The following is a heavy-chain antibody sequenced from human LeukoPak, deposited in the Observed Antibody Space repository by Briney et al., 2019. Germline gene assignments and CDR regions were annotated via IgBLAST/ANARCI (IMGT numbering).Heavy chain of an antibody. J-gene: IGHJ4*02. Sequence: GGSLRLSCAAPGFTFSSYWMHWVRQAPGKGLVWVSRVNSDGRSTSYADSVKGRFTISRDNSKNTLHLQMNSLRAEDTAVYYCARHSNGYYHYDYWGPGTPVTVAS. CDR1: GFTFSSYW. CDR3: ARHSNGYYHYDY. D-gene: IGHD3-22*01. V-gene: IGHV3-74*01. CDR2: VNSDGRST.